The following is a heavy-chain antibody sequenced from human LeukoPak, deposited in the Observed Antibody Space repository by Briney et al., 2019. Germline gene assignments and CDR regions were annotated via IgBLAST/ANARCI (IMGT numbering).Heavy chain of an antibody. D-gene: IGHD6-13*01. Sequence: GGSLRLSCAASGFTFSDYHMSWVRQAPGKGLEWVSAIDGSSTYNAESVKGRFTISRDNSKNTLYLQMNSLRAEDTAVYYCTKDEPGRSWYNWGQGTLVTVSS. CDR3: TKDEPGRSWYN. V-gene: IGHV3-23*01. CDR2: IDGSST. J-gene: IGHJ4*02. CDR1: GFTFSDYH.